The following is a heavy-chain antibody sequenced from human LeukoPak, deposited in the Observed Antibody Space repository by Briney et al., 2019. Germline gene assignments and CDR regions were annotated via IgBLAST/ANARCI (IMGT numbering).Heavy chain of an antibody. D-gene: IGHD3-10*01. CDR2: ISSSSSYI. Sequence: GGSLRLSCAASGFTFSSYSMNWVRQAPGKGLEWVSSISSSSSYIYYADSVKGRFTISRDNAKNTLYLQMNSLRAEDTAVYYCVRAITTLNYYGMDVWGQGTTVTISS. V-gene: IGHV3-21*01. CDR3: VRAITTLNYYGMDV. CDR1: GFTFSSYS. J-gene: IGHJ6*02.